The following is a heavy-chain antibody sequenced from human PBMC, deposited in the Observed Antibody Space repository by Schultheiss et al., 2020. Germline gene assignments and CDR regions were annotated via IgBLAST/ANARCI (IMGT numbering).Heavy chain of an antibody. V-gene: IGHV4-4*07. D-gene: IGHD2-2*01. CDR1: GGSISSYY. CDR3: ARDGDIVVVPAASGGITTAPRCREEGYYYYGMDV. Sequence: SQTLSLTCTVSGGSISSYYWSWIRQPAGKGLEWIGRIYTSGSTNYNPSLKSRVTMSVDTSKNQFSLKLSSVTAADTAVYYCARDGDIVVVPAASGGITTAPRCREEGYYYYGMDVWGQGTTVTVSS. CDR2: IYTSGST. J-gene: IGHJ6*02.